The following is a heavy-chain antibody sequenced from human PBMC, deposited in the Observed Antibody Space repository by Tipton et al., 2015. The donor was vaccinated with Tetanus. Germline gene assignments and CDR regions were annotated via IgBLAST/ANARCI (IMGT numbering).Heavy chain of an antibody. CDR3: VSGAALDY. CDR2: ISSTSRYI. V-gene: IGHV3-21*06. J-gene: IGHJ4*02. D-gene: IGHD6-25*01. Sequence: GSLRLSCEVSGFTFSNYKMNWVRQAPGRGLEWVSSISSTSRYINYADSVKGRFTVSRDNAKSSLFLQLDSLRDDDTAVYYCVSGAALDYWGQGTLITASS. CDR1: GFTFSNYK.